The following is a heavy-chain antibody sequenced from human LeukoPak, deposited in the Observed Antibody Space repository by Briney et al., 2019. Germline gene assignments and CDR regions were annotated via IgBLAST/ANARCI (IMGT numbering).Heavy chain of an antibody. CDR1: GGSFSGYY. J-gene: IGHJ3*02. CDR2: FYHSGST. CDR3: ARGHLRVKGAFDI. V-gene: IGHV4-34*01. D-gene: IGHD3-10*01. Sequence: SETLSLTCAVYGGSFSGYYWSRIRQPPGKGLEWIGYFYHSGSTNYNPSLESRVTISVDTSKNHFSLKLSSVTAADTAVYYCARGHLRVKGAFDIWGQGTMVTVSS.